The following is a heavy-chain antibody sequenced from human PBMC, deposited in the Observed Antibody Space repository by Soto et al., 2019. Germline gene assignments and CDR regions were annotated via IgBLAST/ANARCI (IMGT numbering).Heavy chain of an antibody. CDR3: ARVQVVTAIPTNFDY. D-gene: IGHD2-21*02. V-gene: IGHV3-21*01. CDR1: GFTFSSYS. Sequence: EVQLVESGGGLVKPGGSLRLSCAASGFTFSSYSMNWVRQAPGKGREWVSSISSSNSYIYYADSVKGRFTISRDNAKNSLYLQMNSLRAEDTAVYYCARVQVVTAIPTNFDYWGQGTLVTVSS. CDR2: ISSSNSYI. J-gene: IGHJ4*02.